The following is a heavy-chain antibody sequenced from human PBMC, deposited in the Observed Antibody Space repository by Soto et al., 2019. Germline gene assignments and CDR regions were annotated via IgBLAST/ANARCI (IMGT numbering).Heavy chain of an antibody. CDR2: INHSGST. V-gene: IGHV4-34*01. CDR3: ARGGITVFGVVIVSWDY. CDR1: GGSFSGYY. D-gene: IGHD3-3*01. Sequence: QVQLQQWGAGLLKPSETLSLTCAVYGGSFSGYYWSWIRQPPGKGLEWIGEINHSGSTNYNPSLKGGVTISVDTSKTQFSLKRSSVTAAGTAVYYCARGGITVFGVVIVSWDYWGEGIQVTFSS. J-gene: IGHJ4*02.